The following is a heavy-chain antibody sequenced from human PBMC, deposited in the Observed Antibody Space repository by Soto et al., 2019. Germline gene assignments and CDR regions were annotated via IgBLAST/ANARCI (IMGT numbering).Heavy chain of an antibody. J-gene: IGHJ4*02. CDR3: AKEQGRYFDWLSSTLDY. V-gene: IGHV3-9*01. CDR1: GFTFDDYA. D-gene: IGHD3-9*01. CDR2: ISWNSGSI. Sequence: EVQLVESGGGLVQPGRSLRLSCAASGFTFDDYAMHWVRQAPGKGLEWVSGISWNSGSIGYADSVKGRFTISRDNAKNSLYLQMNILRAEDTALYYCAKEQGRYFDWLSSTLDYWGQGTLVTVSS.